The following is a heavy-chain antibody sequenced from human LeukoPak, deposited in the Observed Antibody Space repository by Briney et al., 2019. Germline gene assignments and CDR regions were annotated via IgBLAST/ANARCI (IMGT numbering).Heavy chain of an antibody. CDR2: ISGSGGST. Sequence: PGGSLRLSCAASGFTFSSYAMSWVRQAPGKGLEWVSAISGSGGSTYYADSVKGRFTISRDNSKNTLYLQMNSLRAEGTAVYYCAKSILNYYYYGMDVWGQGTTVTVSS. D-gene: IGHD3-3*02. CDR1: GFTFSSYA. V-gene: IGHV3-23*01. CDR3: AKSILNYYYYGMDV. J-gene: IGHJ6*02.